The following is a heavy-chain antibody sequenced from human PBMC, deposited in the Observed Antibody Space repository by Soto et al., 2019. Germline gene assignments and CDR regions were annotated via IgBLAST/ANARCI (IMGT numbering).Heavy chain of an antibody. D-gene: IGHD3-22*01. CDR1: GGTFSSYA. V-gene: IGHV1-69*13. Sequence: SVKVSCKASGGTFSSYAISWVRQAPGQGLEWMGGIIPIFGTANYAQKFQGRVTITADESTSTAYMELNSLRAEDTAVYYCARGTFYYDSHAYYGYWGQGTVVTVSS. CDR2: IIPIFGTA. J-gene: IGHJ4*02. CDR3: ARGTFYYDSHAYYGY.